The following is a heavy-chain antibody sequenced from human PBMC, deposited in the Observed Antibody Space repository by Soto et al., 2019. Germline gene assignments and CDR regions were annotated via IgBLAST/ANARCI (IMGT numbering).Heavy chain of an antibody. CDR3: ARDETTTNALDI. V-gene: IGHV3-33*01. Sequence: QVQLVESGGGVVQPGRSLRLSCAASGFTFSSYGMHWVRQAPGKGLEWVAVIWYDGSNKYYADSVKGRFTISRDNSKNTLYLQMNSLRAEDTAAYYCARDETTTNALDIWGQGTMVTVSS. CDR2: IWYDGSNK. D-gene: IGHD4-17*01. J-gene: IGHJ3*02. CDR1: GFTFSSYG.